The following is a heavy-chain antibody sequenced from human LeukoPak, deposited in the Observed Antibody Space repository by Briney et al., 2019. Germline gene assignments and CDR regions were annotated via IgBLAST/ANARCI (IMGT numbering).Heavy chain of an antibody. Sequence: GGSLRLSCAASGFTFSSYGMSWVRQAPGKGLEWVSAISGSGGSTYYADSVKGRFTISRDNSKNTLYLQMNSLRAEDTAVYYCAKVLRYFDCFDYWGQGTLVTVSS. J-gene: IGHJ4*02. D-gene: IGHD3-9*01. CDR3: AKVLRYFDCFDY. CDR1: GFTFSSYG. CDR2: ISGSGGST. V-gene: IGHV3-23*01.